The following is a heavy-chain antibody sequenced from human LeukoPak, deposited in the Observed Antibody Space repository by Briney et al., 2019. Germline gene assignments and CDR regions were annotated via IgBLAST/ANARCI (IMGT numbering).Heavy chain of an antibody. CDR2: IRYGGSNK. CDR1: GFTFSSYG. CDR3: AKVGRTLAVAGTVQDY. D-gene: IGHD6-19*01. J-gene: IGHJ4*02. V-gene: IGHV3-30*02. Sequence: GGSLRLSCAASGFTFSSYGMHWVRQAPGKGLEWVAFIRYGGSNKYYADSVKGRFTISRDNSKNTLYLQMNSLRVEDTAVYYCAKVGRTLAVAGTVQDYWGQGTLVTVSS.